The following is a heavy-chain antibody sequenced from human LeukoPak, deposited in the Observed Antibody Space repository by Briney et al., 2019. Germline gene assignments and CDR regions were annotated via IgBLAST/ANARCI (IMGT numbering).Heavy chain of an antibody. CDR2: ISSGGDRI. V-gene: IGHV3-23*01. D-gene: IGHD3-22*01. CDR3: AKDYYNHQFDC. CDR1: GFTFSSYS. Sequence: PGGSLRLSCAASGFTFSSYSMNWVRQAPGKGLEWVSSISSGGDRINYADSVKGRFTISRDDSQNTLYLQMNSLSVEDTAVYFCAKDYYNHQFDCWGQGTLVTVSS. J-gene: IGHJ4*02.